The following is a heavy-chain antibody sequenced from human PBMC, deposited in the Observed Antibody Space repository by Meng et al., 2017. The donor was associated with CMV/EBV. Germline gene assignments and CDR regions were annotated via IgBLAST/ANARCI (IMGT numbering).Heavy chain of an antibody. V-gene: IGHV3-30*02. CDR2: IRYDGSNK. Sequence: GGSLRLSCAASGFTFSSYGMHWVRQAPGKGLEWVAFIRYDGSNKYYADSVKGRFTISRDNSKNTLYLQMNSLRAEDTAVYYCAKVEGRELLEWVLFHGMDVWGQGTTVTVSS. D-gene: IGHD3-3*01. CDR3: AKVEGRELLEWVLFHGMDV. CDR1: GFTFSSYG. J-gene: IGHJ6*02.